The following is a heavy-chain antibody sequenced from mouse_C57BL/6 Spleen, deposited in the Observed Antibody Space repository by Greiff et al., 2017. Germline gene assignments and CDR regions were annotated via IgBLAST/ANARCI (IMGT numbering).Heavy chain of an antibody. CDR3: AGYYYGSSYAMDY. J-gene: IGHJ4*01. CDR1: GFNIKDYY. CDR2: IDPEDGET. V-gene: IGHV14-2*01. D-gene: IGHD1-1*01. Sequence: VQLKESGAELVKPGASVKLSCTASGFNIKDYYMHWVKQRTEQGLEWIGRIDPEDGETKYAPKFQGKATITADTSSNTAYLQLSSLTSEDTAVYYCAGYYYGSSYAMDYWGQGTSVTVSS.